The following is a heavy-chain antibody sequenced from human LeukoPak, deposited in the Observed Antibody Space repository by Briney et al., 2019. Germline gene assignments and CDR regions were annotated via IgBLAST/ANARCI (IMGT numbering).Heavy chain of an antibody. CDR1: GFTFSSYG. Sequence: GGSLRLSCVASGFTFSSYGMHWVRQAPGKGLEWVAFISYDGSNENIADSVKGRFIISRDNSKNTLYLQMNSLRAEVTAVYYCAKGPVPRLGEFSYHALVDYWGQGTLVTVSS. CDR3: AKGPVPRLGEFSYHALVDY. CDR2: ISYDGSNE. J-gene: IGHJ4*02. V-gene: IGHV3-30*18. D-gene: IGHD3-16*02.